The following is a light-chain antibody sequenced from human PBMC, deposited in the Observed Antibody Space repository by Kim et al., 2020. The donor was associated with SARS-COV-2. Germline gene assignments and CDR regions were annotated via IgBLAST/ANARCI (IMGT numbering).Light chain of an antibody. J-gene: IGLJ3*02. V-gene: IGLV1-40*01. CDR3: QSYDSSLSGSGV. Sequence: VHCSRPGGGSKIGGVDDIHWYQQLPGTAPKRLIYGNSNRPSGVPDRVSGSKSGTSASLAITGLQAEDEADYYCQSYDSSLSGSGVFGGGTQLTVL. CDR1: GSKIGGVDD. CDR2: GNS.